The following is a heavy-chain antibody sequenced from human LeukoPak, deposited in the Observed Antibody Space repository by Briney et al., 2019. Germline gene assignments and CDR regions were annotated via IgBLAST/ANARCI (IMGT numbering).Heavy chain of an antibody. CDR2: SRNKANSYTT. Sequence: GGSLRLSCAASRFTFSDHYMDWVRQAPGKGLEWVGRSRNKANSYTTEYAASVKGRFTISRDGSKNSLYLQMNSLKTEETAVYYCARVRSGYYYFDYWGQGTLVTVSS. J-gene: IGHJ4*02. D-gene: IGHD3-22*01. V-gene: IGHV3-72*01. CDR1: RFTFSDHY. CDR3: ARVRSGYYYFDY.